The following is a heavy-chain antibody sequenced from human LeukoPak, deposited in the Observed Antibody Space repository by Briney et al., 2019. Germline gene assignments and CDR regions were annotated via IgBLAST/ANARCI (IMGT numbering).Heavy chain of an antibody. CDR2: IYYSGST. Sequence: SETLSLTCTVSGGSISSYYWSWIRQPPGKGLEWIGYIYYSGSTNYNPSLKSRVTISVDTSKNQFSLKLSSVTAADTAVYYCARRLKYYDSSGYYWWFDPWGQGTLVTVSS. V-gene: IGHV4-59*08. CDR1: GGSISSYY. CDR3: ARRLKYYDSSGYYWWFDP. D-gene: IGHD3-22*01. J-gene: IGHJ5*02.